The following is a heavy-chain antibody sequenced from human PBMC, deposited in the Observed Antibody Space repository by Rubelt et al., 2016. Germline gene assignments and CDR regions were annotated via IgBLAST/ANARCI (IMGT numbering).Heavy chain of an antibody. CDR3: ATLAIAVGRGYFQH. J-gene: IGHJ1*01. D-gene: IGHD6-19*01. V-gene: IGHV1-69*01. Sequence: MGGITPIIATTNYAQKFQGRVTITADESTSTAYMELSSLRSEDTAVYYCATLAIAVGRGYFQHWGQGTLVTVSS. CDR2: ITPIIATT.